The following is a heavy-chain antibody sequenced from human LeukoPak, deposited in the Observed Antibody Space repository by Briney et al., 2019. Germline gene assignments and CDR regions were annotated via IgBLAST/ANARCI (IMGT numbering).Heavy chain of an antibody. Sequence: GGSLRLSCAASGFTFSDYSMNWVRQAPGKGLEWISWVGIDSGNTKYADSVKGRFTISGEKAKNSLYLQMSSLRVEDTAVYYCARDHNYAFDNWGQGTLVTGS. CDR1: GFTFSDYS. V-gene: IGHV3-48*01. CDR3: ARDHNYAFDN. J-gene: IGHJ4*02. D-gene: IGHD1-1*01. CDR2: VGIDSGNT.